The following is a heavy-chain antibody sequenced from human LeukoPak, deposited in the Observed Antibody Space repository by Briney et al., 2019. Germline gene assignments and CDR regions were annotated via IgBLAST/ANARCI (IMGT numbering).Heavy chain of an antibody. CDR1: GYTFTSYG. V-gene: IGHV1-18*01. CDR2: ISAYNGNT. CDR3: ARAGYSYGYYYYYYMDV. J-gene: IGHJ6*03. Sequence: ASVKVSCKASGYTFTSYGISWVRQAPGQGLEWMGWISAYNGNTNYAQKLQGRVTMTTDTSTSTAYMELRSLRSDDTAVYCCARAGYSYGYYYYYYMDVWGKGTTVTVSS. D-gene: IGHD5-18*01.